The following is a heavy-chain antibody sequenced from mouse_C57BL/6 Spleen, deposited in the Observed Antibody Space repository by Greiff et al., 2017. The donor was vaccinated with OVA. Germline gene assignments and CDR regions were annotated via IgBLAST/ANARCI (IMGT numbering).Heavy chain of an antibody. J-gene: IGHJ2*01. Sequence: EVMLVESEGGLVQPGSSMKLSCTASGFTFSDYYMAWVRQVPEKGLEWVANITYDGSSTYYLASLKSRFIISRDNAKNILYLQMSSLKSEDTATYYCARGFYDGYYDYFDYWGQGTTLTVSS. CDR2: ITYDGSST. D-gene: IGHD2-3*01. CDR3: ARGFYDGYYDYFDY. V-gene: IGHV5-16*01. CDR1: GFTFSDYY.